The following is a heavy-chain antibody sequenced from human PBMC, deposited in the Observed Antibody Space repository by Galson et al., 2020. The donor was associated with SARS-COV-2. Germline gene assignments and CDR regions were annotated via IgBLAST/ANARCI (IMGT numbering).Heavy chain of an antibody. V-gene: IGHV4-31*03. CDR1: GGSIIIGGYY. CDR2: IYFTGAT. Sequence: ASETLSLTCTVSGGSIIIGGYYWSWVRQHPGKGLEWIGYIYFTGATYYNPSLESRVSMSVDTSENQFSLKLSSVTAADTAVYYCARDLDANTNTFDVWGQGTMVIVSS. J-gene: IGHJ3*01. D-gene: IGHD2-2*01. CDR3: ARDLDANTNTFDV.